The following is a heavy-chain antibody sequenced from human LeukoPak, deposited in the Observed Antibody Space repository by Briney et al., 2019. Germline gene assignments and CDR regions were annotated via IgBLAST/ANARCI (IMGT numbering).Heavy chain of an antibody. D-gene: IGHD6-13*01. J-gene: IGHJ4*02. CDR1: GFTFSSYW. V-gene: IGHV3-74*01. CDR3: AKSHTSYSSSWSVSYYFDS. CDR2: INSDGSST. Sequence: PGGSLRLSCTASGFTFSSYWMHWVRQAPGKGLVWVSRINSDGSSTIYADSVKGRFTMSRDNAKNTLYLQMNSVRAEDTAVYYCAKSHTSYSSSWSVSYYFDSWGQGALVTVSS.